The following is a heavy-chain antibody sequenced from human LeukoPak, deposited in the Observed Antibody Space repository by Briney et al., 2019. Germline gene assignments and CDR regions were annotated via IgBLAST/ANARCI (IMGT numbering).Heavy chain of an antibody. J-gene: IGHJ4*02. CDR2: IYYSGST. Sequence: SETLSLTCIVSGGSLSSYYWSWIRQPPGKGLEWIGYIYYSGSTNYNPSLKSRVTISVDTSKNQFSLKLSSVTAADTAVYYCARQRGAVVPAATYFDYWGQGTLVTVSS. CDR1: GGSLSSYY. V-gene: IGHV4-59*08. D-gene: IGHD2-2*01. CDR3: ARQRGAVVPAATYFDY.